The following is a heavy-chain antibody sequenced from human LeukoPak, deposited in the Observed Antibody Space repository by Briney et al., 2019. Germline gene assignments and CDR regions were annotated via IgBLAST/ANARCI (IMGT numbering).Heavy chain of an antibody. CDR2: IKNDGSGA. D-gene: IGHD1-26*01. CDR3: ASTSGTYRFDP. Sequence: PGGSLRLSCAASGFTYSSYWMHWVRQAPGKGLVWVSRIKNDGSGATYADSVKGRFTISIDNAKNTLYLQMNSLRTEDTGVYYCASTSGTYRFDPWGQGTLVTVSS. J-gene: IGHJ5*02. CDR1: GFTYSSYW. V-gene: IGHV3-74*01.